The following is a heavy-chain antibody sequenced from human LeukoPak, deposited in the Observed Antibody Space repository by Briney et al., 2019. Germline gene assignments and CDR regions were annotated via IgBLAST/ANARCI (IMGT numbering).Heavy chain of an antibody. CDR3: ARDQYDSVWGSHRPYFDS. Sequence: SETLSLTCAVYGGSFSGYYWSWIRQPPGKGLEWIGEINHSGSTNYNPSLKSRVTISVDTSKNQFSLKLSSVTAADTAVYYCARDQYDSVWGSHRPYFDSWGQGTLVTVSS. CDR1: GGSFSGYY. D-gene: IGHD3-16*02. CDR2: INHSGST. J-gene: IGHJ4*02. V-gene: IGHV4-34*01.